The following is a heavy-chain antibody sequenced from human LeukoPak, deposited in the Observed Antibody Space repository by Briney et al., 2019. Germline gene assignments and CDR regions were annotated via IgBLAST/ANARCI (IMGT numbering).Heavy chain of an antibody. CDR1: GFTFRSYS. Sequence: NPGGSLRLSCAASGFTFRSYSMNWVRQAPGKGLEWVSSISTGSSYIYYADSVKGRFTISRDNAKNSPYLQMNSLRAEDTAVYYCARVSGVVPAATLDFWGQGALVTVSS. D-gene: IGHD2-2*01. V-gene: IGHV3-21*01. CDR3: ARVSGVVPAATLDF. J-gene: IGHJ4*02. CDR2: ISTGSSYI.